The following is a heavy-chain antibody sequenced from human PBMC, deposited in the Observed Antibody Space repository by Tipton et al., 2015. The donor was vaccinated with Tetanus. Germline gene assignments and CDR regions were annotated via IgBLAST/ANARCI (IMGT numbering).Heavy chain of an antibody. CDR1: GSSISSYY. CDR3: ASVVGATLGY. J-gene: IGHJ4*02. D-gene: IGHD1-26*01. V-gene: IGHV4-59*01. CDR2: IYYSGST. Sequence: TLSLTCTVSGSSISSYYWSWIRQPPGKGLEWIGYIYYSGSTNYNPSLKSRVTISVDTSKNQFSLKLSSVTAADTAVYYCASVVGATLGYWGQGTLVTVSS.